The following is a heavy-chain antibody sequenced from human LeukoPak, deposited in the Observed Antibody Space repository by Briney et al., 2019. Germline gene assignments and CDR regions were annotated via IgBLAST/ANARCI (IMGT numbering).Heavy chain of an antibody. CDR2: IYHSGST. CDR1: GYSISSGYY. J-gene: IGHJ4*02. Sequence: SETLSLTCAVSGYSISSGYYWGWIRQPPGTGLEWIGSIYHSGSTYYNSSLKSRVTISVDTSKNQFSLKLSSVTAADTAVYYCARVLYRIAVAGTEFDYWGQGTLVTVSS. D-gene: IGHD6-19*01. CDR3: ARVLYRIAVAGTEFDY. V-gene: IGHV4-38-2*01.